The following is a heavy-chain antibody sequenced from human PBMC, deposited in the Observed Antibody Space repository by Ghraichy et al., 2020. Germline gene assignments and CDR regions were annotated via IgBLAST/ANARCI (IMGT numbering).Heavy chain of an antibody. CDR2: ISAGGEST. D-gene: IGHD3-16*01. Sequence: GGSLRLSCAASGFTFSSYGMSWVRQAPGKGLEWVSSISAGGESTNYADSVKGRFTISRDNSKNTLYLQMNSLGAGDTAVYYCASGPLRYLMDVWGQGTTVIVSS. CDR3: ASGPLRYLMDV. CDR1: GFTFSSYG. V-gene: IGHV3-23*01. J-gene: IGHJ6*02.